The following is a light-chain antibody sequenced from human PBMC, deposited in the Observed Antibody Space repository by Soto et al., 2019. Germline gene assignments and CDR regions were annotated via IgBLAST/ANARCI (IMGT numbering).Light chain of an antibody. Sequence: QSVLTQPPSASGTPGQRVTISCSGSSSNIGSNSINWYQQFPGTAPKLLIYNNNQRPSGVPDRFSGTKFGTSVSLAISGLQSEDEADYYCASWDDSLNGVVFGGGTKHTVL. CDR1: SSNIGSNS. V-gene: IGLV1-44*01. CDR3: ASWDDSLNGVV. CDR2: NNN. J-gene: IGLJ2*01.